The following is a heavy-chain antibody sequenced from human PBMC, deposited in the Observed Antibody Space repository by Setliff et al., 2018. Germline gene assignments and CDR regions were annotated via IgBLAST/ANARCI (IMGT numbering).Heavy chain of an antibody. CDR2: IYHKGRT. V-gene: IGHV4-38-2*02. D-gene: IGHD3-3*01. CDR3: ASPRRDDLDSPFDAFDI. J-gene: IGHJ3*02. Sequence: PSETLSLTCTVYGASFSDYYWAWIRQPPGKGLEWIGTIYHKGRTYYNPSLDSRVTISLDTSKNHFSLRLSSVTAADTAVYYCASPRRDDLDSPFDAFDIWGQGTKVTVSS. CDR1: GASFSDYY.